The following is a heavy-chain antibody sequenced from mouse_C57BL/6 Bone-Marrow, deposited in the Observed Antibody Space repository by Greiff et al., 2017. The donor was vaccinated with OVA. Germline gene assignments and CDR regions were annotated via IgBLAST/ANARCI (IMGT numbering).Heavy chain of an antibody. CDR1: GYTFTSYT. D-gene: IGHD1-1*01. CDR3: ARSNYGFLYWYFDV. V-gene: IGHV1-4*01. CDR2: INPSSGYT. Sequence: QVQLQQSGAELARPGASVKMSCKASGYTFTSYTMHWVKQRPGQGLEWIGYINPSSGYTKYNQKFKDKATLTADKSSSTAYMQLSSLTSEDSAVYYCARSNYGFLYWYFDVWGTGTTVTVSS. J-gene: IGHJ1*03.